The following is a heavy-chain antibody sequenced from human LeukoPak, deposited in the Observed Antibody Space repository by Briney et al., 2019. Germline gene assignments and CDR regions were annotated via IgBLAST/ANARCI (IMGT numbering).Heavy chain of an antibody. CDR1: VYTFSTFD. V-gene: IGHV1-8*01. CDR2: MNTNNGYT. D-gene: IGHD3-10*01. Sequence: ASVKVSCKASVYTFSTFDINWVRQASGQGLEWMGWMNTNNGYTGYAEKFQGRVTMTRETSTNTAYMELSGLRSADTAVYYCARWFGGSTEHYGLDVWGQGTTVTVSS. CDR3: ARWFGGSTEHYGLDV. J-gene: IGHJ6*02.